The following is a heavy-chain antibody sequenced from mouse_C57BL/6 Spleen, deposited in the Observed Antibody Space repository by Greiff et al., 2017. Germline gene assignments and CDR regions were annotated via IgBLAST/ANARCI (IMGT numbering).Heavy chain of an antibody. Sequence: QVQLQQPGAELVMPGASVKLSCKASGYTFTSYWMHWVKQRPGQGLEWIGEIDPSDSDTNYNQKFKGKSTLTVDKSSSTAYMQLSSLTSEDSAVYYCARGVANAMDYWGQGTSVTVSS. D-gene: IGHD1-1*01. V-gene: IGHV1-69*01. CDR3: ARGVANAMDY. CDR1: GYTFTSYW. CDR2: IDPSDSDT. J-gene: IGHJ4*01.